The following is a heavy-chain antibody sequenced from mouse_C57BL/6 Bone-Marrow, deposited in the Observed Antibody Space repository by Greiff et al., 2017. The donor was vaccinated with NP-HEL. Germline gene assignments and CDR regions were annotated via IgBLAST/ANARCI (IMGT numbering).Heavy chain of an antibody. CDR3: ARCAAQATFYYAMDD. J-gene: IGHJ4*01. Sequence: EVKLMESGPGLAKPSQTLSLTCSVTGYSITSDYWNWIRKFPGNKLEYMGYISYSGSTYYNPSLKSRISITRDTSKNQYYLQLNSVTTEDTATYYCARCAAQATFYYAMDDWGQGTSVTVSS. D-gene: IGHD3-2*02. V-gene: IGHV3-8*01. CDR1: GYSITSDY. CDR2: ISYSGST.